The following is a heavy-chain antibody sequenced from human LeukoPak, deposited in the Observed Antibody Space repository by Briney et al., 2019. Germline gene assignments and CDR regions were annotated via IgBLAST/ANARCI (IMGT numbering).Heavy chain of an antibody. J-gene: IGHJ6*02. CDR2: ICYSGST. D-gene: IGHD2-2*01. CDR1: GDSISSSRHS. V-gene: IGHV4-39*01. Sequence: SVTLSLTCTVSGDSISSSRHSWGWIRQPPGKGLEWIESICYSGSTYYNPSLKTRVTMSVDTSENQFSLKLSSVTAADSTVYYCVRIYCTSTSCYGDSYFGMDVWGQGTTVTVSS. CDR3: VRIYCTSTSCYGDSYFGMDV.